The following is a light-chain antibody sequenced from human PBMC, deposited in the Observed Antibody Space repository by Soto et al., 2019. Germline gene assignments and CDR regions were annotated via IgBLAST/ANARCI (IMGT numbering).Light chain of an antibody. J-gene: IGKJ2*01. CDR2: GAS. Sequence: ETVLTQSPDTLSLSPGERVTLSCRASQSVGSYLVWYQQKPGQAPRLLIYGASNRATGIPARFSGSGSGTDFTLTISSLEPEDFEVYYCQHRSNGFGQGTKLEIK. CDR1: QSVGSY. V-gene: IGKV3-11*01. CDR3: QHRSNG.